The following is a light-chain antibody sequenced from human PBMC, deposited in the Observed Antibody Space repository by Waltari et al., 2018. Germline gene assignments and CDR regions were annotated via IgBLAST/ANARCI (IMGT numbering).Light chain of an antibody. CDR3: CSHAGSYVI. J-gene: IGLJ2*01. CDR2: DVS. Sequence: QSALTQPRSVSGSPGQSVTISCTGTSSDVGGYKSVSWYQQHPGKAPKLMIYDVSERPSGFPDRFSGSKSGNTASLTISGLQAEDEADYYCCSHAGSYVIFGGGTKLTVL. V-gene: IGLV2-11*01. CDR1: SSDVGGYKS.